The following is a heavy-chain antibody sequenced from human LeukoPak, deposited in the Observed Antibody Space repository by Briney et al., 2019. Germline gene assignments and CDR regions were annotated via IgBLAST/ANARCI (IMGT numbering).Heavy chain of an antibody. CDR3: ARGPDTMIVVDPALDY. V-gene: IGHV4-34*01. CDR2: INHSGST. D-gene: IGHD3-22*01. CDR1: GGSFSGYY. Sequence: PSETLSLTCAVYGGSFSGYYWSWLRQPPGKGLEWIGEINHSGSTNYNPSLKSRVTISVDTSKNQFSLKLSSVTAADTAVYYCARGPDTMIVVDPALDYWGQGTLVTVSS. J-gene: IGHJ4*02.